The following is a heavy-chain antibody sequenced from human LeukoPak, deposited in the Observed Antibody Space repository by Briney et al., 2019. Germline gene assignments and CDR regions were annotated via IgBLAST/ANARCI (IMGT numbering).Heavy chain of an antibody. V-gene: IGHV4-39*01. CDR2: IYYSGST. CDR3: VRQFRGNSWYGFFDY. CDR1: GGSIRSSSYY. Sequence: SETLSLTCTVSGGSIRSSSYYWGWIRQPPGMGLEWIGSIYYSGSTYYNPSLKSRVTISVDTSKNQFSLKLSSVTAADTAVYYCVRQFRGNSWYGFFDYWGQGTLVTVSS. J-gene: IGHJ4*02. D-gene: IGHD6-13*01.